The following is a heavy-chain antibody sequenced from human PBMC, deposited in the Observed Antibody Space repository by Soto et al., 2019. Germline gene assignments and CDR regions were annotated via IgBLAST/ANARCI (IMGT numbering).Heavy chain of an antibody. V-gene: IGHV3-7*05. Sequence: GGSLRLSCAASEFSFSDYWMAWVRQAPGKGLEWVANLDQGGGEKHYVDSVKGRFTISRDNAKNQFSLKLSSVTAADTAVYYCAREAEITIFGVVRNWFDPWGQGTLVTVSS. CDR2: LDQGGGEK. J-gene: IGHJ5*02. CDR1: EFSFSDYW. CDR3: AREAEITIFGVVRNWFDP. D-gene: IGHD3-3*01.